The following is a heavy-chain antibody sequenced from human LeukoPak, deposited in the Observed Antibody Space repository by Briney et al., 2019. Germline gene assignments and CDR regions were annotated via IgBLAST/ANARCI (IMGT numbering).Heavy chain of an antibody. J-gene: IGHJ6*04. D-gene: IGHD6-13*01. CDR2: INHSGST. Sequence: SETLSLTCAVYGGSFSGYYWSWIRQPPGKGLEWIGEINHSGSTNYNPSLKSRVTISVDTSKNQFSLKLSFVTAADTAVYYCARGGKQQLVHYYYGMDVWGKGTTVTVSS. CDR1: GGSFSGYY. CDR3: ARGGKQQLVHYYYGMDV. V-gene: IGHV4-34*01.